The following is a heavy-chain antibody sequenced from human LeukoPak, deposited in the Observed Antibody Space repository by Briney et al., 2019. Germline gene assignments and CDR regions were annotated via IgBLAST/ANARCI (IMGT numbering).Heavy chain of an antibody. CDR1: GFTFSDYY. CDR2: ISSSGSTI. V-gene: IGHV3-11*04. J-gene: IGHJ4*02. D-gene: IGHD2-15*01. CDR3: ARDSTPTTYCSGGSCYLGF. Sequence: PGGSLRLSCAASGFTFSDYYMSWIRQAPGKGLEWVSYISSSGSTIYYADSVKGRFTISRDNSKNTLYLQMNSLRAEDTAVYYCARDSTPTTYCSGGSCYLGFWGQGTLVTVSS.